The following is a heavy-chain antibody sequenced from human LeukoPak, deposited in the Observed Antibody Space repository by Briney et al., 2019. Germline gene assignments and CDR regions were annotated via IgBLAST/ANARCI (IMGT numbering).Heavy chain of an antibody. Sequence: GGSLRLSCAASGFTFSSYSMNWVRQAPGKGLEWVSYISISGPTTYYADSVKGRFTISRDNAKNSLYLQMNSLRAEDTAVYYCAKDILAAGLFFDYWGQGTLVTVSS. V-gene: IGHV3-48*04. D-gene: IGHD6-13*01. J-gene: IGHJ4*02. CDR1: GFTFSSYS. CDR2: ISISGPTT. CDR3: AKDILAAGLFFDY.